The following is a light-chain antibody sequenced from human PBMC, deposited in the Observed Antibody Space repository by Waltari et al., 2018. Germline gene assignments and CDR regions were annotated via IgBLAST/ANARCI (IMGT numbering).Light chain of an antibody. CDR3: TSFSSDSTPLV. J-gene: IGLJ1*01. Sequence: QSALTQPASVSGPLGPSITMSSHCTSSDVRVYHYVSWYHRHPGNAPKLLIYDVSNRPSGVSNRFSGSKSGNTASLTISGLQSEDEADYYCTSFSSDSTPLVFGTGTRVTV. V-gene: IGLV2-14*03. CDR2: DVS. CDR1: SSDVRVYHY.